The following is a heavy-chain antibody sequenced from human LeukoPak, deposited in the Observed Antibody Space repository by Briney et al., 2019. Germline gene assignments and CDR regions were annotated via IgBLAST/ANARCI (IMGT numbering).Heavy chain of an antibody. CDR3: ARGLWFGELLPNLDY. CDR2: ISYDGSNK. CDR1: GFTFSRSW. Sequence: GGSLRLSCAASGFTFSRSWMTWVRQAPGKGLEWVAVISYDGSNKYYADSVKGRFTISRDNSKNTLYLQMNSLRAEDTAVYYCARGLWFGELLPNLDYWGQGTLVTVSS. V-gene: IGHV3-30*03. D-gene: IGHD3-10*01. J-gene: IGHJ4*02.